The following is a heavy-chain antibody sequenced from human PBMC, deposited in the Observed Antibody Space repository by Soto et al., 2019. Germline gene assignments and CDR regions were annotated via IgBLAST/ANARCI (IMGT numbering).Heavy chain of an antibody. Sequence: ASVKVSCKASGGTFSSYAISWVRQAPGQGLEWMGGIIPIFGTANYAQKFQGRVTITADKSTSTAYMELSSLRSEDTAVYYCARFAGGTYYYYGMDVWDQGTTVTVSS. CDR2: IIPIFGTA. D-gene: IGHD3-16*01. V-gene: IGHV1-69*06. J-gene: IGHJ6*02. CDR1: GGTFSSYA. CDR3: ARFAGGTYYYYGMDV.